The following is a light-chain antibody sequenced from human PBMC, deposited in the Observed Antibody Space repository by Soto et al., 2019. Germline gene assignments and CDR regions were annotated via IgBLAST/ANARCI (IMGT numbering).Light chain of an antibody. V-gene: IGLV2-14*01. J-gene: IGLJ1*01. CDR3: SSYPSSSTRLNV. CDR1: SSDVGGYNY. Sequence: QSALTQPASVSGSPGQSITISCTGTSSDVGGYNYVSWYQQHPGKAPKLMIYDVSNRPSGVSNRFSGSKSGNTASLTISGLQTEGESDYYCSSYPSSSTRLNVSGNATKHIVL. CDR2: DVS.